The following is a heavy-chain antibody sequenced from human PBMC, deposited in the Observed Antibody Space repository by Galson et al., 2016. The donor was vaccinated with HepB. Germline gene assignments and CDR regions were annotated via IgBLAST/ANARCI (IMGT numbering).Heavy chain of an antibody. Sequence: SLRLSCATSGFSFSRLSMFWVRQAPGKGLEWVASISSGSMHLFYGDSMKGRVVISRDDAKNSLFLQMNSLRVDDTAVYYCAGGSGCTNGTCYSGLGGFWGQGTLVTVSS. J-gene: IGHJ4*02. V-gene: IGHV3-21*06. CDR1: GFSFSRLS. D-gene: IGHD2-15*01. CDR3: AGGSGCTNGTCYSGLGGF. CDR2: ISSGSMHL.